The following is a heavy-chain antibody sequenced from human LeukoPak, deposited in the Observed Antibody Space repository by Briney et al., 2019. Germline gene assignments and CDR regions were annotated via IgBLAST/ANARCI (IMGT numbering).Heavy chain of an antibody. V-gene: IGHV3-74*01. Sequence: PGGSLRLSCAASGFTFRNYWMHWVPQAPGKGLVWVSRITPDEITTYADSVKGRFTISRDNAKNMLYLQMNSLRAEDTPVYYCATERAGTSGYIVFDNWGQGTLVTVSS. CDR3: ATERAGTSGYIVFDN. D-gene: IGHD1-1*01. CDR1: GFTFRNYW. CDR2: ITPDEIT. J-gene: IGHJ4*02.